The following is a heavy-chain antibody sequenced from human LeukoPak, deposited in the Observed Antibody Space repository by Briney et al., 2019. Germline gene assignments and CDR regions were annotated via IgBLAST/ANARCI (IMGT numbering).Heavy chain of an antibody. CDR1: GFTVSSNY. J-gene: IGHJ4*02. D-gene: IGHD5-12*01. V-gene: IGHV3-66*01. CDR2: IYSGGSS. CDR3: ARGMGGHGGYDY. Sequence: GGSLRLSCAASGFTVSSNYMSWVRQAPGKGLEWVSVIYSGGSSYYADSVKGRFTISRDNSKNTVYLQMNSLRVEDTAVYYCARGMGGHGGYDYWGQGTLVTVSS.